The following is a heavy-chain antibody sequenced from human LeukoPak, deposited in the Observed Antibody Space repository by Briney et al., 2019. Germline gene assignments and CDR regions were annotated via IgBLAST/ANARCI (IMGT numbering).Heavy chain of an antibody. CDR3: ARRAGGYSHPYDY. CDR2: IYSGGST. V-gene: IGHV3-53*01. J-gene: IGHJ4*02. Sequence: GGSLRLSCAASGLTVSSNYMSWVRQAPGKGLEWVSVIYSGGSTYYADSVKGRFTISRDISKNTLYLQMNSLRAEDTAVYYCARRAGGYSHPYDYWGQGILVTVSS. D-gene: IGHD4-23*01. CDR1: GLTVSSNY.